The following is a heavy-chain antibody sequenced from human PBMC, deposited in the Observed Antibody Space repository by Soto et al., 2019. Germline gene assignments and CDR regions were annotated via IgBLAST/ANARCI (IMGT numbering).Heavy chain of an antibody. D-gene: IGHD3-22*01. Sequence: PGGSLRLSCAASGFTFSSYGRHWVRQAPGKGLVWVSRINSDGSSTSYADSVKGRFTISRDNAKNTLYLQMNSLRAEDTAVYYCARDPTYFYDSSGYYDYWGQGTLVTVSS. V-gene: IGHV3-74*01. CDR2: INSDGSST. CDR1: GFTFSSYG. CDR3: ARDPTYFYDSSGYYDY. J-gene: IGHJ4*02.